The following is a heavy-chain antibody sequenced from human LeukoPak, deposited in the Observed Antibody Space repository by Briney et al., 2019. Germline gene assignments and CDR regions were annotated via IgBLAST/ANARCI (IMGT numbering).Heavy chain of an antibody. V-gene: IGHV3-30*03. D-gene: IGHD3-16*01. J-gene: IGHJ4*02. CDR3: ATGGPYDYVWGSYEPPFY. CDR2: ISYDGSNK. CDR1: GFTFSSYS. Sequence: PGGSLRLSCAASGFTFSSYSMNWVRQAPGKGLEWVAVISYDGSNKYYAGSVKGRFTISRDNSKNTLYLQMGSLRAEDMAVYYCATGGPYDYVWGSYEPPFYWGQGTLVTVSS.